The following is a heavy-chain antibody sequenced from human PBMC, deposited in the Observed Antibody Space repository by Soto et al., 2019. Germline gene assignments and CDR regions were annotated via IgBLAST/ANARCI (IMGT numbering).Heavy chain of an antibody. CDR1: GYPVTAYY. J-gene: IGHJ3*02. Sequence: QLHLVQSGAVVKKPGASVTVSCSASGYPVTAYYMHWVRQAPGRGLEWMGGINPATGAAKYTQTCQGRVTRTRDTATSTVCRELSGLTSEDTAGFYCARGGGVGVAGSAAFDMWGQGTLVTVSS. CDR2: INPATGAA. D-gene: IGHD3-3*01. CDR3: ARGGGVGVAGSAAFDM. V-gene: IGHV1-2*02.